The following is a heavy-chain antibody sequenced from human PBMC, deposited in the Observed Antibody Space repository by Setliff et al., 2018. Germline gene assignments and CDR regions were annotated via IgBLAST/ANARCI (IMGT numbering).Heavy chain of an antibody. CDR2: TSSSSSYI. Sequence: PGGSLRLSCAASGFTFSSYSMNWVRQAPGKGLEWVSSTSSSSSYIYYADSVKGRFTISRDNAKNSLYLQMNSLRAEDTAVYYCARDKLRFLENWFDPWGQGTLVTVSS. D-gene: IGHD3-3*01. CDR3: ARDKLRFLENWFDP. J-gene: IGHJ5*02. CDR1: GFTFSSYS. V-gene: IGHV3-21*01.